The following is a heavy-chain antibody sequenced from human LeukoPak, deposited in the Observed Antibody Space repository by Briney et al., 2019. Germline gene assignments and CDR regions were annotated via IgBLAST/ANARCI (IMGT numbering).Heavy chain of an antibody. D-gene: IGHD3-3*01. CDR3: ATVTDFWSGYRYYYYYMDV. CDR1: GGTFSSYA. CDR2: IIPIFGTA. V-gene: IGHV1-69*05. J-gene: IGHJ6*03. Sequence: SVKVSCKASGGTFSSYAISWVRQAPGQGLEWMGGIIPIFGTANYAQKFQGRVTITTDESTSTAYMELSSLRSEDTAVYYCATVTDFWSGYRYYYYYMDVWGKGTTVTVSS.